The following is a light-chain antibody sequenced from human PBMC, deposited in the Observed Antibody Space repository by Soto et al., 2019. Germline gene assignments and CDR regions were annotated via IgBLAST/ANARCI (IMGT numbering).Light chain of an antibody. Sequence: DIVMTQSPDSLAVSLGERATINCKSSQSVLYSSNNKNYLAWYQQKPGQPPKLLIYWASTRGSGVSDRFSGSVSGTYFTFTISSLQAEDLSVYYCQQYYSRPRTFGQGTKLEIQ. CDR2: WAS. J-gene: IGKJ2*02. V-gene: IGKV4-1*01. CDR3: QQYYSRPRT. CDR1: QSVLYSSNNKNY.